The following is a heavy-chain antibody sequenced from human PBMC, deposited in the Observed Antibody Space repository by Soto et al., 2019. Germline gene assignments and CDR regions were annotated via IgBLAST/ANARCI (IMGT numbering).Heavy chain of an antibody. Sequence: PGGSLRLSCAASGFSFSSYEMHWVRQAPGKGLEWVSYITSSGNVIYYAGSVKGRFTISRDNANNSLYLYMNSLRAEDTAVYFWARRFKDYYHGMDVWGQGTTVTVSS. J-gene: IGHJ6*02. CDR1: GFSFSSYE. CDR2: ITSSGNVI. V-gene: IGHV3-48*03. CDR3: ARRFKDYYHGMDV. D-gene: IGHD3-3*01.